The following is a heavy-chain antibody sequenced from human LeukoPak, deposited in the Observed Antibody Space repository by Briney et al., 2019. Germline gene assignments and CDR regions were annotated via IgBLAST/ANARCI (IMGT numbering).Heavy chain of an antibody. CDR1: GFNFANHA. V-gene: IGHV3-23*01. CDR2: ISGGGDIT. CDR3: VREDTPATANY. J-gene: IGHJ4*02. Sequence: GGSLRLSCAASGFNFANHAMSWVRQTPGKGLEWVSAISGGGDITYYADSVKGRSTISRDNSKDTLFLQMHSLRPGDTAVYYCVREDTPATANYWGQGTLVTISS. D-gene: IGHD2-21*02.